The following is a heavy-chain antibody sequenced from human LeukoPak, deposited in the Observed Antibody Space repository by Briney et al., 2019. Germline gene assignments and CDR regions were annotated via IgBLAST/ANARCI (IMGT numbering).Heavy chain of an antibody. V-gene: IGHV1-69*04. Sequence: ASVKVSCKSSGGSFNTYAVNWVRQAPGQGLEWMGRLIPVLGMSHYAPGFQGRVTLTADRSTNTAYMELDRLTSDDTAVYFCARDRGGGFDLAFFDHWGQGTLVTVSS. CDR3: ARDRGGGFDLAFFDH. D-gene: IGHD5-12*01. CDR1: GGSFNTYA. CDR2: LIPVLGMS. J-gene: IGHJ4*02.